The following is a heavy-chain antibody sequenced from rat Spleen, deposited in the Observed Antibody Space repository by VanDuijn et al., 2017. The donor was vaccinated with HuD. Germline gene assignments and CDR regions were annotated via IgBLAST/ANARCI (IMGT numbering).Heavy chain of an antibody. J-gene: IGHJ3*01. CDR1: WLSLTSNS. CDR2: IWGDGNT. Sequence: QVQLKESGPGLVQPSQTLSLTCTVSWLSLTSNSVSWLRHPPGKGLEWMGVIWGDGNTAFNPTLSPRLSINRDNSKSQVFLKMSSLQTEDTATYYCVRDHGYSSYEVWFTYWGQGTLVTVSS. CDR3: VRDHGYSSYEVWFTY. D-gene: IGHD1-2*01. V-gene: IGHV2-47*01.